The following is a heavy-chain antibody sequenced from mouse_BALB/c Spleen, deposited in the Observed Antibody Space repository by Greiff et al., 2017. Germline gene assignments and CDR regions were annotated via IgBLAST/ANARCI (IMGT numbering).Heavy chain of an antibody. D-gene: IGHD1-1*01. V-gene: IGHV5-6-3*01. CDR1: GFTFSSYG. J-gene: IGHJ2*01. Sequence: EVMLVESGGGLVQPGGSLKLSCAASGFTFSSYGMSWVRQTPDKRLELVATINSNGGSTYYPDSVKGRFTISRDNAKNTLYLQMSSLKSEDTAMYYCARTTGDYWGQGTTLTVSS. CDR2: INSNGGST. CDR3: ARTTGDY.